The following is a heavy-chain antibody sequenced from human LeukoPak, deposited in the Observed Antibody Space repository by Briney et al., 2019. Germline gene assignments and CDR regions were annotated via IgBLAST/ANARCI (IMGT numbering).Heavy chain of an antibody. CDR1: GGTFSSYA. J-gene: IGHJ3*02. V-gene: IGHV1-69*05. Sequence: SVKVSCKASGGTFSSYAISWVRQAPGQGLEWMGRIIPIFGTANYAQKFQGRVTITTDESTSTAYMELSSLRSEDTAVYYCAREVTPFGAFDIWGQGTMVTVSS. D-gene: IGHD2-21*02. CDR3: AREVTPFGAFDI. CDR2: IIPIFGTA.